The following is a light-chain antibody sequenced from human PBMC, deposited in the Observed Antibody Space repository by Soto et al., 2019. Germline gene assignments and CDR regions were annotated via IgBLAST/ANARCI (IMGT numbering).Light chain of an antibody. J-gene: IGKJ1*01. V-gene: IGKV1-6*01. CDR2: AAS. Sequence: AMQMTQPPSSLSASVGDRVTITCRASHGIRDELGWYQQKAGKAPNLLLSAASRLQSGVPSRFSGRGSGTDFTLTISSLQPEDFATYYCLQDYDYPRTFGQGTKVDIK. CDR3: LQDYDYPRT. CDR1: HGIRDE.